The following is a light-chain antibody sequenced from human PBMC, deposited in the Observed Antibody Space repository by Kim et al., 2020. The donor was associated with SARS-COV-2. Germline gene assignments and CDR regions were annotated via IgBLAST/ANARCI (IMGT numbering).Light chain of an antibody. J-gene: IGKJ2*01. CDR3: QQYGSSSMYT. Sequence: SPGGRAAPCCRASQGVSSSYLAWYQQKPGQAPRLLIYGASSRATGIPDRFSGSGSGTDFTLTISRLEPEDFAVYYCQQYGSSSMYTFGQGTKLEIK. V-gene: IGKV3-20*01. CDR1: QGVSSSY. CDR2: GAS.